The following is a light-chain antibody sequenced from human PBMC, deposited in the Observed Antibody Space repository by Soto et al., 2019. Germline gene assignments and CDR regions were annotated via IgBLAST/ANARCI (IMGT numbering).Light chain of an antibody. J-gene: IGKJ4*01. CDR1: QSVSSY. Sequence: EIVLTQSPATLSLSPGERVTLSCRASQSVSSYFAWYQQKPGLAPRLLIYDASTRAAGIPARFSGSGSGTDFTLTISSLEPDDFAVYYCQQRSDWPLPFGGGTKVEIK. CDR2: DAS. CDR3: QQRSDWPLP. V-gene: IGKV3-11*01.